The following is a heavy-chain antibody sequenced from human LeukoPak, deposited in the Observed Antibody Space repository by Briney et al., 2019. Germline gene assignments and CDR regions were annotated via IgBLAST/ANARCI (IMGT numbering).Heavy chain of an antibody. D-gene: IGHD2-15*01. J-gene: IGHJ3*02. Sequence: GESLKISCKGSGYRFTSYWISWVRPMPGKGLEWMGRIDPSDSYTNYSPSFQGHVTISADKSISTAYLQWSSLKASDTAMYYCARGSRYCSGGSCYWDGDAFDIWGQGTMVTVSS. V-gene: IGHV5-10-1*01. CDR2: IDPSDSYT. CDR3: ARGSRYCSGGSCYWDGDAFDI. CDR1: GYRFTSYW.